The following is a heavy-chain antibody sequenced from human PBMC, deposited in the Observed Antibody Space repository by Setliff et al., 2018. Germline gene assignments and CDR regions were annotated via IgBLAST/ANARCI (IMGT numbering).Heavy chain of an antibody. Sequence: SETLSLTCTVSGGSLSGSLRGYAVFWGWIRQSPGKELEWIGSAYYNGDSYYNPSLKSRVTMSVDTSRNQFSLHLISVTAADTAVYYCARHVGTRSRGYHYYYCFMDVWGKGTTVTVSS. CDR3: ARHVGTRSRGYHYYYCFMDV. J-gene: IGHJ6*03. D-gene: IGHD3-10*01. CDR2: AYYNGDS. V-gene: IGHV4-39*01. CDR1: GGSLSGSLRGYAVF.